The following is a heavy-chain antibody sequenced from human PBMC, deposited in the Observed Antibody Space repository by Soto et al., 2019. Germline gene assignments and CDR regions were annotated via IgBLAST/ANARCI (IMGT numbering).Heavy chain of an antibody. V-gene: IGHV3-30*18. Sequence: GGSLRLSCAASGFTFSSYGMHWVRQAPGKGLEWVAVISCDGSNKYYADSVKGRFTISRDNSKSTLYLQMNSLRAEDTAVYYCAKMVAAAGTDYWGQGTLVTVSS. D-gene: IGHD6-13*01. CDR2: ISCDGSNK. J-gene: IGHJ4*02. CDR3: AKMVAAAGTDY. CDR1: GFTFSSYG.